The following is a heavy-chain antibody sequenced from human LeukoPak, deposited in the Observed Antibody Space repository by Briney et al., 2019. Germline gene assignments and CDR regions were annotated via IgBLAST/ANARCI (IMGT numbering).Heavy chain of an antibody. V-gene: IGHV3-23*01. CDR2: ISVSGGSS. J-gene: IGHJ4*02. D-gene: IGHD2-21*02. CDR1: GFMFSNYA. Sequence: PGGSLRLSCAASGFMFSNYAMNWVRQAPGKGLEWVSSISVSGGSSYYADSVKGRFTVSRVNSKNTLYLQMNTLRAEDTAIYYCAKDRRDNGDYHDFGYWGQGALVTVSS. CDR3: AKDRRDNGDYHDFGY.